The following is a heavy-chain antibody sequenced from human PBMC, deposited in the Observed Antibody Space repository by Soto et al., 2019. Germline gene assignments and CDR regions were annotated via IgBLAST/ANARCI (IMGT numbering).Heavy chain of an antibody. Sequence: QVQLVQSGAEVKKPGASVKVSCKASGYTFTTYGINWVRQAPGQGLEWMGWISTYNGNTNYAQKVQGRVTVTTDTSTSTAYMELRSLRADDTAMYYCARGGSGWSGFDYWGQGTLVTVSS. D-gene: IGHD3-3*01. CDR3: ARGGSGWSGFDY. CDR1: GYTFTTYG. CDR2: ISTYNGNT. V-gene: IGHV1-18*01. J-gene: IGHJ4*02.